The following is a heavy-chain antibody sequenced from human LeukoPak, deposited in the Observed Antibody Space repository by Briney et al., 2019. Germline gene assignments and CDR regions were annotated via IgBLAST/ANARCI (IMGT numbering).Heavy chain of an antibody. CDR3: AKDFGRNFWSGYYTEGDY. D-gene: IGHD3-3*01. J-gene: IGHJ4*02. Sequence: GGSLRLSCAASGFTFSSYAMSWVRQAPGKGPEWVSAISGSGGSTYYADSVKGRFTISRDNSKNTLYLQMNSLRAEDTAVYYCAKDFGRNFWSGYYTEGDYWGQGTLVTVSS. CDR1: GFTFSSYA. CDR2: ISGSGGST. V-gene: IGHV3-23*01.